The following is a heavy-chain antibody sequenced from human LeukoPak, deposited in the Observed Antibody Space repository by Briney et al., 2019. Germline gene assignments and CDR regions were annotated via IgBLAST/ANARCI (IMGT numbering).Heavy chain of an antibody. CDR1: GYTFTSYY. CDR2: INPSGGST. D-gene: IGHD3-22*01. J-gene: IGHJ4*02. V-gene: IGHV1-46*01. CDR3: ARGPAAYDGSGYRMRD. Sequence: ASVKVSCKASGYTFTSYYMHWVRQASGQGLEWMGIINPSGGSTSYAQKFQGRVTMTRDTSTSTVYMELSSLRSEDTAVYYCARGPAAYDGSGYRMRDWGQGTLVTVSS.